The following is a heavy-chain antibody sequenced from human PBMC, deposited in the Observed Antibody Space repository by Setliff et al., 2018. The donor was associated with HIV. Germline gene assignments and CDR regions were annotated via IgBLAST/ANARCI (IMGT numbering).Heavy chain of an antibody. Sequence: GSLRLSCAASGFTLSDYAMHWVRQAPGKGLEWIGYIFYSGTTNYSPSLNSRATISVDTSKNSFSLRLSSVTAADTAVYYCARVNALIRAPFDYWGQGALVTVSS. V-gene: IGHV4-59*01. J-gene: IGHJ4*02. CDR2: IFYSGTT. CDR1: GFTLSDYA. CDR3: ARVNALIRAPFDY.